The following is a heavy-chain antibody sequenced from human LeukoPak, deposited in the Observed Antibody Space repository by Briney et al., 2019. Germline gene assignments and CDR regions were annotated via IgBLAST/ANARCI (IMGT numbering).Heavy chain of an antibody. D-gene: IGHD3-22*01. V-gene: IGHV4-59*12. J-gene: IGHJ4*02. CDR3: AREGYYYDCSGYYLFDY. CDR2: IYYSGST. CDR1: GGSISSYY. Sequence: SETLSLTCTVSGGSISSYYWSWIRQPPGKGLEWIGYIYYSGSTNYNPSLKSRVTISVDTSKNQFSLKLSSVTAADTAVYYCAREGYYYDCSGYYLFDYWGQGTLVTVSS.